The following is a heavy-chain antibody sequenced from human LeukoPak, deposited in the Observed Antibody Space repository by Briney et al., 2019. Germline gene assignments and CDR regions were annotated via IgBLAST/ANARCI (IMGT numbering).Heavy chain of an antibody. J-gene: IGHJ4*02. CDR3: ARGGLLLPYDY. V-gene: IGHV4-34*01. D-gene: IGHD3-22*01. Sequence: SETLSLTCAVYGGSFSGYYWSWIRQSPGKGLEWLGELNHYGATSSNPSLESRVTISVDTSKNHFSLKLSSVTAADTAVYYCARGGLLLPYDYWGQGTLVTVSS. CDR2: LNHYGAT. CDR1: GGSFSGYY.